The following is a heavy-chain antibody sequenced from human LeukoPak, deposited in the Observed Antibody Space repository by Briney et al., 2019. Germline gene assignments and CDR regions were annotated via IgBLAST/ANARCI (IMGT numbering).Heavy chain of an antibody. CDR3: ARDAGYSGYDYGY. CDR2: IIPIFGTA. Sequence: ASVKVSCKASGGTFSSYAISWVRQAPGQGLEWMGGIIPIFGTANYAQKFQGRVTITTDESTSTAYMELSSLRSEDTAVYYCARDAGYSGYDYGYWGQGTLVTVSS. D-gene: IGHD5-12*01. J-gene: IGHJ4*02. V-gene: IGHV1-69*05. CDR1: GGTFSSYA.